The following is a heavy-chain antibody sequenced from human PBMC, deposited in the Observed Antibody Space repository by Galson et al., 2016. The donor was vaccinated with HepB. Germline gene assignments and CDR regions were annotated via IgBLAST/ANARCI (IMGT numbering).Heavy chain of an antibody. J-gene: IGHJ3*02. Sequence: SVKVSCKASGGTFSSYAISWVRQAPRQGLEWMGGIVPIFGTANYAQKFQGRVTITADKSTSTAYMELSSLRSEDTAVYYCAREWAPFRIVNPRVRAFDIWGQGTVVTVSS. CDR3: AREWAPFRIVNPRVRAFDI. D-gene: IGHD2/OR15-2a*01. CDR2: IVPIFGTA. V-gene: IGHV1-69*06. CDR1: GGTFSSYA.